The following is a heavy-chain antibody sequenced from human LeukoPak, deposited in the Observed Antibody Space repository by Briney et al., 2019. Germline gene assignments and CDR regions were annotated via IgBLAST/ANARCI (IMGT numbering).Heavy chain of an antibody. D-gene: IGHD3-3*01. CDR1: GYTFTSYD. J-gene: IGHJ4*02. V-gene: IGHV1-8*01. Sequence: ASVKVSCKASGYTFTSYDINWVRQATGQGLEWMGWMNPNSGNTGYAQKFQGRVTMTRNTSISTAYMELSRLRSDDTAVYYCALTVVRYDFWSGSRAFDYWGQGTLVTVSS. CDR2: MNPNSGNT. CDR3: ALTVVRYDFWSGSRAFDY.